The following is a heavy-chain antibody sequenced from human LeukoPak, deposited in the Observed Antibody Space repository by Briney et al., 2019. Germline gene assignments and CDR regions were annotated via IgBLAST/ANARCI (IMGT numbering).Heavy chain of an antibody. CDR1: GYTFTSYD. V-gene: IGHV1-18*01. CDR3: ARDSGLTSAFDI. D-gene: IGHD3-10*01. Sequence: ASVKVSCKASGYTFTSYDINWVRQATGQGLEWMGWMNPNSGNTNYAQKLQGRVTMTTDTSTSTAYMELRSLRSDDTAVYYCARDSGLTSAFDIWGQGTMVTVSS. J-gene: IGHJ3*02. CDR2: MNPNSGNT.